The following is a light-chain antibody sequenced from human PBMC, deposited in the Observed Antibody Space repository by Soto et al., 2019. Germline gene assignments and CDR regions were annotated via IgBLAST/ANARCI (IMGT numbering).Light chain of an antibody. CDR2: GAS. J-gene: IGKJ1*01. V-gene: IGKV3-15*01. CDR1: QSVSSN. Sequence: EIVMTQSPATLSVSPGERATLSCRASQSVSSNLAWYQQKPGQAPRLPIYGASTRATGIPARFSGSGSGTESTLTISSLQSEDFAVYYCQQYNNWPPTFGQGTKVDIK. CDR3: QQYNNWPPT.